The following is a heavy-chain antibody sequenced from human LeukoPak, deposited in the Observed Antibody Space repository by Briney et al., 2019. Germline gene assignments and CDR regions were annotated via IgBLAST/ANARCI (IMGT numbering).Heavy chain of an antibody. CDR2: IIPIFGTA. CDR3: ALDSSGYYYYYYYMDV. V-gene: IGHV1-69*05. J-gene: IGHJ6*03. D-gene: IGHD3-22*01. CDR1: GGTFSSYA. Sequence: SVKVSCKASGGTFSSYAISWVRQAPGQGLEWMGRIIPIFGTANYAQKSQGRVTITTDESTSTAYMELSSLRSEDTAVYYCALDSSGYYYYYYYMDVWGKGTTVTVSS.